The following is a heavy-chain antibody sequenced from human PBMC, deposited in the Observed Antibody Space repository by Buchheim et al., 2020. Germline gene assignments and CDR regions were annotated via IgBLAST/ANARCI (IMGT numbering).Heavy chain of an antibody. J-gene: IGHJ2*01. Sequence: EVQLVESGGGLVQPGGSLRLSCAASGFTFSSSDTHWVRQVTGKGLEWVSAIGTADDTYYADSVKGRFTISRENAKNSLYLQMNSLGAGDTAVYYCARELADTVTWGWPFDLWGRGTL. CDR1: GFTFSSSD. CDR3: ARELADTVTWGWPFDL. CDR2: IGTADDT. V-gene: IGHV3-13*01. D-gene: IGHD4-17*01.